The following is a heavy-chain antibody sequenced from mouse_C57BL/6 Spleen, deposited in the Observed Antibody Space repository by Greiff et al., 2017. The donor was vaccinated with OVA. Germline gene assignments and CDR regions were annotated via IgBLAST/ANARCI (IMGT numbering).Heavy chain of an antibody. CDR1: GFTFSDYG. Sequence: EVQGVESGGGLVKPGGSLKLSCAASGFTFSDYGMHWVRQAPEKGLEWVAYISSGSSTIYYADTVKGRFTISRDNAKITLFLHMNSLMSEYAAMDYCARDINYFDYWGQGTTLTVSS. CDR3: ARDINYFDY. CDR2: ISSGSSTI. D-gene: IGHD1-1*01. J-gene: IGHJ2*01. V-gene: IGHV5-17*01.